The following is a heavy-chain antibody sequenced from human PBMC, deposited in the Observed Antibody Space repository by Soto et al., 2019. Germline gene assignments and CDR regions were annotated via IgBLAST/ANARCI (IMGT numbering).Heavy chain of an antibody. V-gene: IGHV3-49*03. J-gene: IGHJ4*02. Sequence: GGSLRLSYTASGFTFGDYAMSWFRQAPGKGLEWVGFIRSKAYGGTTDYAASVKGRFIISRDDSKSIAYLQMNSLKTEDTAVYYCTRDLGPAGYLDYWGQGTLVTVSS. CDR2: IRSKAYGGTT. CDR3: TRDLGPAGYLDY. D-gene: IGHD2-2*01. CDR1: GFTFGDYA.